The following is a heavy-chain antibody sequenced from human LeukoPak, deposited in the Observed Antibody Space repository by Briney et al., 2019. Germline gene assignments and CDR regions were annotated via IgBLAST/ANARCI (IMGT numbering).Heavy chain of an antibody. V-gene: IGHV3-21*01. J-gene: IGHJ4*02. Sequence: PGGSLRLSCAASGFTFSSYSMNWVRQAPGKGLEWVSSISSSSSYIYYADSVKGRFTISRDNAKNSLYLQMNSLRAEDTAVYYCARGTLGNHGDNDFDYWGQGTLVTVSS. D-gene: IGHD4-17*01. CDR1: GFTFSSYS. CDR3: ARGTLGNHGDNDFDY. CDR2: ISSSSSYI.